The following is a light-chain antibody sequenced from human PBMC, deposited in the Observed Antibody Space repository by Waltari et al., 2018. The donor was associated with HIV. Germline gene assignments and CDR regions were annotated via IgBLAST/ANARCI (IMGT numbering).Light chain of an antibody. J-gene: IGKJ3*01. CDR2: DAS. CDR1: QTASNK. CDR3: QQSYSYPLT. Sequence: DIQMTQSPSSLSASVGDSVTITCRASQTASNKVNWFQQKPGKAPKVLIYDASSLQSGAPSMFSGSGYGTCCSLTINSLQPDDFASYFCQQSYSYPLTFGPGTKVDIK. V-gene: IGKV1-39*01.